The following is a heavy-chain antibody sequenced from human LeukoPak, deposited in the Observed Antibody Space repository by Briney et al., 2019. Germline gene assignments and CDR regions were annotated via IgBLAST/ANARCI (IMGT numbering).Heavy chain of an antibody. Sequence: PGRSLRLSCAASGFIFDDYAMHWVRQAPGKGLEWVSGISWNSGRLGYADSVKGRFTISRDNAKNSLYLQMNSLRAVDTALYYCAKDIGYYGSGAYYNDPSYYYGMDVWGQGTTVTVSS. J-gene: IGHJ6*02. CDR2: ISWNSGRL. V-gene: IGHV3-9*01. CDR3: AKDIGYYGSGAYYNDPSYYYGMDV. D-gene: IGHD3-10*01. CDR1: GFIFDDYA.